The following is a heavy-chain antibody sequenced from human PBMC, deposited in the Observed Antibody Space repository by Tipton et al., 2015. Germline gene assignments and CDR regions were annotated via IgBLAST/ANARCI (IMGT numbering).Heavy chain of an antibody. D-gene: IGHD3-9*01. CDR1: GYSFSNFW. Sequence: VQLVQSGAEVKKPGESLKISCKASGYSFSNFWIAWVRQMPGKGLEWMGIIYPGDSDAKYSPSFQGLVTISADKSTSTAYLQWSSLKASDTAVYYCARRLPYFEWSKVYYFDSWGQGTLVTVSS. CDR2: IYPGDSDA. J-gene: IGHJ4*02. CDR3: ARRLPYFEWSKVYYFDS. V-gene: IGHV5-51*01.